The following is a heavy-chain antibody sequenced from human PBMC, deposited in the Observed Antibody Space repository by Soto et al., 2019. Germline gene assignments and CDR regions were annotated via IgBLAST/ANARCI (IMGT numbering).Heavy chain of an antibody. Sequence: KPSETLSLTCAVYGGSFSGYYWSWIRQPPGKGLEWIGEINHSGSTNYNPSLKSRVTISVDTSKNQFSLKLSSVTAADTAVYYCEIGGAAAGIYYWGQGTLVTVSS. V-gene: IGHV4-34*01. J-gene: IGHJ4*02. D-gene: IGHD6-13*01. CDR3: EIGGAAAGIYY. CDR2: INHSGST. CDR1: GGSFSGYY.